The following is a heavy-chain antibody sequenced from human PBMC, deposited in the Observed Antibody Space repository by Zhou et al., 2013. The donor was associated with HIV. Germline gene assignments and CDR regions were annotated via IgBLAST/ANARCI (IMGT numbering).Heavy chain of an antibody. CDR2: ISAYNGDT. J-gene: IGHJ3*02. CDR1: GYIFTTYN. Sequence: QVQLVQSGAEVKMPGASVKVSCKTSGYIFTTYNINWVRQAPGQGLEWMGWISAYNGDTNYAQKFQGRVTMTTDTSTNTVYMGLRSLRSDDTAVYYCATEKLVGLVDAFDIWGQGTMVYRFF. D-gene: IGHD6-13*01. V-gene: IGHV1-18*01. CDR3: ATEKLVGLVDAFDI.